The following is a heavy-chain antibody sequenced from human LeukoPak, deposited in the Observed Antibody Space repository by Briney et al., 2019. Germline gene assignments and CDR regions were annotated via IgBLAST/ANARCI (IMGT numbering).Heavy chain of an antibody. CDR1: GGTFSSYA. D-gene: IGHD3-16*01. J-gene: IGHJ3*02. CDR2: IIPIFGTA. V-gene: IGHV1-69*13. Sequence: SVKVSCKASGGTFSSYAISGVRQAPGQGLEGMGGIIPIFGTANYAQKFQGRVTITADESTSTAYMELSSLRSEDTAVYYCARDSQITFGGVYAFDIWGQGTMVTVSS. CDR3: ARDSQITFGGVYAFDI.